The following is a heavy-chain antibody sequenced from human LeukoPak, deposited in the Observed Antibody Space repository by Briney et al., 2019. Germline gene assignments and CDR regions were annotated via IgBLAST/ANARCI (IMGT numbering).Heavy chain of an antibody. Sequence: PSETLSLTCTVSGGSISSGGYYWSWIRQPPGKGLEWIGYIYHSGSTNYNPSLKSRVTISVDTSKNQFSLKLSSVTAADTAVYYCAREVCSGGSCYFDYWGQGTLVTVSS. CDR2: IYHSGST. CDR3: AREVCSGGSCYFDY. V-gene: IGHV4-61*08. CDR1: GGSISSGGYY. J-gene: IGHJ4*02. D-gene: IGHD2-15*01.